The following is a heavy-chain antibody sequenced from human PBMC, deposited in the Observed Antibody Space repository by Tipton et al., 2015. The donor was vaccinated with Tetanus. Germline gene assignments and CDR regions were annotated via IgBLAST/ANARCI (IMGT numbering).Heavy chain of an antibody. CDR3: AVRESDDSSIAARPPTH. V-gene: IGHV5-10-1*01. D-gene: IGHD6-6*01. Sequence: QLVQSGAEVKKPGESLRISCKGSGYSFTSYWISWVRQMPGKGLEWMGRIDPSDSYTNYSPSFQGHVTISADKSISTAYLQWSSLKASDTAMYYCAVRESDDSSIAARPPTHWGQGTLVTVSS. CDR2: IDPSDSYT. CDR1: GYSFTSYW. J-gene: IGHJ4*02.